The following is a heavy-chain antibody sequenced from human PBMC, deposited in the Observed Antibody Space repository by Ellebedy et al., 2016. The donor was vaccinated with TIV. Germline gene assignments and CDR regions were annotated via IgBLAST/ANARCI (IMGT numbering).Heavy chain of an antibody. CDR1: GFTFSSYS. D-gene: IGHD3-10*01. CDR2: ISSSSSYI. CDR3: ARELITMVQNWFDP. V-gene: IGHV3-21*01. Sequence: GGSLRLSXAASGFTFSSYSMNWVRQAPGKGLEWVSSISSSSSYIYYADSVKGRFTISRDNAKNSLYLQMNSLRAGDTAVYYCARELITMVQNWFDPWGQGTLVTVSS. J-gene: IGHJ5*02.